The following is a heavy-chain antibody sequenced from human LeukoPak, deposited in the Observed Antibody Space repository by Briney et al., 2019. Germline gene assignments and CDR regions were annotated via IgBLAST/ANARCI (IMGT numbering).Heavy chain of an antibody. D-gene: IGHD3-22*01. Sequence: PSETLSPTCTVSGGSISSYYWSWIRQPPGKGLEWIGYSYYSGSTNYNPSLKSRVTISVDTSKNQFSLKLSSVTAADTAVYYCAREQYYDSSGYYYWGQGTLVTVSS. CDR1: GGSISSYY. J-gene: IGHJ4*02. CDR3: AREQYYDSSGYYY. CDR2: SYYSGST. V-gene: IGHV4-59*01.